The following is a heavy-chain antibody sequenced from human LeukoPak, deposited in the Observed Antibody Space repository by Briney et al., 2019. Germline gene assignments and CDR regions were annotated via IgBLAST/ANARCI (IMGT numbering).Heavy chain of an antibody. V-gene: IGHV1-2*02. CDR1: GYTFTGYY. CDR3: ACYPVYYYDLWPI. D-gene: IGHD3-22*01. J-gene: IGHJ4*02. CDR2: VNPNSGGT. Sequence: GASVKVSCKASGYTFTGYYMHWVRQAPGQGLEWMGWVNPNSGGTNYAQKFQGRVTMTRDTSISTAYMELSRLRSDDTAVYYCACYPVYYYDLWPIWGQGTLVTVSS.